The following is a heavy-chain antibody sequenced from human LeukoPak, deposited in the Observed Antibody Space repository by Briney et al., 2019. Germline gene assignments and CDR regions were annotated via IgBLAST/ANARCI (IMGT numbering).Heavy chain of an antibody. D-gene: IGHD3-10*01. CDR3: VRARRIGQSDAFDI. J-gene: IGHJ3*02. CDR2: IYTSGST. Sequence: SETLSLTCTVSGGSISSYYWSWIRQPAGKGLEWIGRIYTSGSTNYNPSLKSRVSISVDQSKNQFSLNLSSVTAADTAVYYCVRARRIGQSDAFDIWGQGTMVTVSS. CDR1: GGSISSYY. V-gene: IGHV4-4*07.